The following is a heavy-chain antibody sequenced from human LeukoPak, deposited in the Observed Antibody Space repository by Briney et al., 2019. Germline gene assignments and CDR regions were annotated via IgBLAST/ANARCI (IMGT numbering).Heavy chain of an antibody. J-gene: IGHJ4*02. CDR1: GFTFTISA. D-gene: IGHD3-3*01. Sequence: SVTVSCTASGFTFTISAVQWVRQARGQRLEWIGWILVGSGNTNYAQKFQERVTITRDMSTSTAYMELSSLRSEDTAVYYCAATPLDFWSGYYFPYYFDYWGQGTLVTVSS. CDR2: ILVGSGNT. V-gene: IGHV1-58*01. CDR3: AATPLDFWSGYYFPYYFDY.